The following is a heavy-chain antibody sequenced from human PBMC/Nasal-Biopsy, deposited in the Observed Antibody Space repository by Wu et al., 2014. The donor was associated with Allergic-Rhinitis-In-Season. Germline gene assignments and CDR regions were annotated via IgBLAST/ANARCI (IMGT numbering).Heavy chain of an antibody. CDR3: ARGEVGRHPTFYFYGLDV. CDR1: GGSISSYY. D-gene: IGHD1-26*01. CDR2: IYYSGST. V-gene: IGHV4-59*08. Sequence: TLSLTCTVSGGSISSYYWSWIRQPPGKGLEWIGYIYYSGSTNYNPSLKNRVTIAIDTSKNQFSLKLSSVTAADTAVYYCARGEVGRHPTFYFYGLDVWGQGTTVTVSS. J-gene: IGHJ6*02.